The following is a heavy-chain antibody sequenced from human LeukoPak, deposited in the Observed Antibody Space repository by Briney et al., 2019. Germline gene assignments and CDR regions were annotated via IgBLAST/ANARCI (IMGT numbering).Heavy chain of an antibody. D-gene: IGHD3-22*01. CDR2: ISAYNGNT. CDR3: ARDSSSGAGESPYYGMDV. Sequence: ASVKVSCKASGYTFTSYGISWVRQAPGQGRERMGWISAYNGNTNYAQKLQGRVTMTTDTSTSTAYMELRSLRSDDTAVYYCARDSSSGAGESPYYGMDVWGQGTTVTVSS. V-gene: IGHV1-18*01. CDR1: GYTFTSYG. J-gene: IGHJ6*02.